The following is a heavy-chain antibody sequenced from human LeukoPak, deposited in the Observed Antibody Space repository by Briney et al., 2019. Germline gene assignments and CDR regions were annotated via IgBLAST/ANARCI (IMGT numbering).Heavy chain of an antibody. CDR3: ARDPGPYCGGDCYYFDY. V-gene: IGHV3-74*03. Sequence: HPGGPLRLSCAASGFIFRRYWMHWVRQAPGKGLVWVARIDNDGSGTTYADSVKGRFTISRDNAKNTLYLQMNSLRAEDTAVYYCARDPGPYCGGDCYYFDYWGQGTLVTVSS. CDR1: GFIFRRYW. J-gene: IGHJ4*02. D-gene: IGHD2-21*02. CDR2: IDNDGSGT.